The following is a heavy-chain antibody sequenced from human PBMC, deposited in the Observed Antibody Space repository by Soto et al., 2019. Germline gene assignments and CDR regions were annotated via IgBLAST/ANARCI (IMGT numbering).Heavy chain of an antibody. Sequence: SETLSLTCTVSGGSISSSYWSWIRQPPGKGLEWIGYIYYSGSTNYNPSLKSRVTISVDTSKNQFSLKLSSVTAADTAVYYCARGWGSPNYYYYGMDVWGQGTTVTVSS. V-gene: IGHV4-59*01. D-gene: IGHD1-26*01. CDR2: IYYSGST. CDR3: ARGWGSPNYYYYGMDV. CDR1: GGSISSSY. J-gene: IGHJ6*02.